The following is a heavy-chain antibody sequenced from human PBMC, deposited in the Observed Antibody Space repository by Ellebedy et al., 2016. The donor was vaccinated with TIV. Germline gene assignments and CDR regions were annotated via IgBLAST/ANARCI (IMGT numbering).Heavy chain of an antibody. CDR2: IFSNDEK. CDR3: ARIGIAVAGRVEFDP. J-gene: IGHJ5*02. Sequence: SGPTLVKPTETLTLTCTVSGFSLSNARMGVSWIRQPPGKALEWLAHIFSNDEKSYSTSLKSRLTISKDTSKSQVVLTMTNMDPVDTATYYCARIGIAVAGRVEFDPWGQGTLVTVSS. V-gene: IGHV2-26*01. CDR1: GFSLSNARMG. D-gene: IGHD6-19*01.